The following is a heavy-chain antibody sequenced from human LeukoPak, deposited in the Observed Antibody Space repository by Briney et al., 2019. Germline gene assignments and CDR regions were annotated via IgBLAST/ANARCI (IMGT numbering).Heavy chain of an antibody. V-gene: IGHV4-34*12. CDR3: ARLIVPPTRPIDY. CDR2: IIHSGST. Sequence: SETLSLTCTVYGGSLSGYYWTWIRQPPGKGLEWIGEIIHSGSTNYNPSLKSRVIISIDTSKNRFSLNLGSVTAADAAVYYCARLIVPPTRPIDYWGQGTLVTVSS. D-gene: IGHD2/OR15-2a*01. CDR1: GGSLSGYY. J-gene: IGHJ4*02.